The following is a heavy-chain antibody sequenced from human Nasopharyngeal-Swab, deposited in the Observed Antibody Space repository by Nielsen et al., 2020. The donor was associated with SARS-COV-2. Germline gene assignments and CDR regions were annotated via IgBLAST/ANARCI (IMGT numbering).Heavy chain of an antibody. D-gene: IGHD4-17*01. CDR2: SKSKTDGGTT. CDR3: TTDLHDYGDLDY. Sequence: GESLKISCAASGFTFSNAWMSWVRQAPGKGLEWVGRSKSKTDGGTTDYAAPVKGRFTISRDDSKNTLYLQMTSLKTEDTAVYYCTTDLHDYGDLDYWGQGTLVTVSS. J-gene: IGHJ4*02. V-gene: IGHV3-15*01. CDR1: GFTFSNAW.